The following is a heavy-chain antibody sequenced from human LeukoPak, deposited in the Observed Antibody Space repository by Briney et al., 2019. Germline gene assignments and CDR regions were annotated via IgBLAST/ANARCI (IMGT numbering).Heavy chain of an antibody. Sequence: GGSLRLSCAASGFTFSSNWMHWVRQAPGKGLVWVSRINEDGSTTNYADSVKGRSTIFRDNAKNTLYLQMNSLRAEDTAVYYCARGGIAAAGETDYWGQGTLVTVSS. CDR2: INEDGSTT. CDR1: GFTFSSNW. J-gene: IGHJ4*02. V-gene: IGHV3-74*01. CDR3: ARGGIAAAGETDY. D-gene: IGHD6-13*01.